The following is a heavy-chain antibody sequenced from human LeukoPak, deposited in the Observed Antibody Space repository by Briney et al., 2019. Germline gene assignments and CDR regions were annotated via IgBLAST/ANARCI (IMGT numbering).Heavy chain of an antibody. CDR2: IYYSGST. CDR3: ARVLISPLYCSGGSCYIHSFDY. J-gene: IGHJ4*02. V-gene: IGHV4-30-4*01. CDR1: GGSISSGDYY. Sequence: SETLSLTCTVSGGSISSGDYYWSWIRQPPGKGLEWIGYIYYSGSTYYNPSLKSRVTISVDTSKNQFSLKLSSVTAADTAVYYCARVLISPLYCSGGSCYIHSFDYWGQGTLVTVSS. D-gene: IGHD2-15*01.